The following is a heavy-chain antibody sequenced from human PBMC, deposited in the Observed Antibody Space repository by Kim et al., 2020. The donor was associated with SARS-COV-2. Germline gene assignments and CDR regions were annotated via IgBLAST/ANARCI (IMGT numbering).Heavy chain of an antibody. J-gene: IGHJ4*01. CDR2: ISYDGSNK. CDR3: ARDMGEVGATGAFDY. Sequence: GGSLRLSCAASGFTFSSYAMHWVRQAPGKGLEWVAVISYDGSNKYYADSVKGRFTISRDNSKNTLYLQMNSLRAEDTAVYYCARDMGEVGATGAFDYWG. CDR1: GFTFSSYA. V-gene: IGHV3-30*04. D-gene: IGHD1-26*01.